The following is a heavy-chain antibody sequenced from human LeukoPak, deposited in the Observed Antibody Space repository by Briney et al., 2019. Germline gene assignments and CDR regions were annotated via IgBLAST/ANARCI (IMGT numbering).Heavy chain of an antibody. Sequence: AASVKVSCKASGYTFTGYYMHWVRQAPGQGLEWMGWIYPNSGGTNYAEKFQGRVTVTRDTSISTAYMQLSRLRSDDTAVYYCATGRGYSYGFDYWGQGTLVTVSS. CDR2: IYPNSGGT. CDR1: GYTFTGYY. V-gene: IGHV1-2*02. D-gene: IGHD5-18*01. J-gene: IGHJ4*02. CDR3: ATGRGYSYGFDY.